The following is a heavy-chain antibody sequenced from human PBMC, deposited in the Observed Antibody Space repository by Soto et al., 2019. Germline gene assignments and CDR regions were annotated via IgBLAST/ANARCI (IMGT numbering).Heavy chain of an antibody. V-gene: IGHV4-30-4*01. Sequence: QVQLQESGPGLVKPSQTLSLTCTVSGGSISSGDYYWSWIRQPPGKGLEWIGYIYYSGSTYYNPSLKSRFTLSVDTSTNQFSLKLSSVTAADTAVYYCARYPATTVVTKLDYYYYGMDVWGQGTTVTVSS. J-gene: IGHJ6*02. CDR3: ARYPATTVVTKLDYYYYGMDV. CDR2: IYYSGST. CDR1: GGSISSGDYY. D-gene: IGHD4-17*01.